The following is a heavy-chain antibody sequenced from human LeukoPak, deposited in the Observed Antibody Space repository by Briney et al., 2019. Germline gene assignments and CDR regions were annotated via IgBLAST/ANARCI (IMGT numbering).Heavy chain of an antibody. Sequence: ASVKVCCKASGYTFTSYGISWVRQAPGQGLEWMGWISAYNGNTNYAQKLQGRVTIATDTSTSTAYMELRSLRSDDTAVYYCARSLDHYYGSGRFDPWGQGTLVTVSS. CDR3: ARSLDHYYGSGRFDP. CDR2: ISAYNGNT. CDR1: GYTFTSYG. D-gene: IGHD3-10*01. V-gene: IGHV1-18*01. J-gene: IGHJ5*02.